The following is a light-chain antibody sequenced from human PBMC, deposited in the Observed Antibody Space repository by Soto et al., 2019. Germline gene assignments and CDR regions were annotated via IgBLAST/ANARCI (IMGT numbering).Light chain of an antibody. Sequence: EILLTQSPCTLSLSPGERATLSCRASQSVSSSYIAWYQQKPGHAPSLRIYGASNRATGIPDRLSGSGSGTDFTLTISRLEPEDFAVYYCQQYGSSGTFGQGTKVDIK. CDR2: GAS. V-gene: IGKV3-20*01. CDR3: QQYGSSGT. CDR1: QSVSSSY. J-gene: IGKJ1*01.